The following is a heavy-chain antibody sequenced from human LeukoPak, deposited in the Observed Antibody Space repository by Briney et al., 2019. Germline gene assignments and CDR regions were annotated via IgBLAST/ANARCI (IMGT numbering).Heavy chain of an antibody. J-gene: IGHJ5*02. CDR3: ASEYSSGQGFDP. Sequence: ASVKVSCTASGYTFTGYYMHWVRQAPGQGLEWMGWINPSSGGTNYAQKFQGRVTMTRDTSISTAYMELSRLRSDDTAVYYCASEYSSGQGFDPWGQGTLVTVSS. CDR1: GYTFTGYY. V-gene: IGHV1-2*02. D-gene: IGHD6-19*01. CDR2: INPSSGGT.